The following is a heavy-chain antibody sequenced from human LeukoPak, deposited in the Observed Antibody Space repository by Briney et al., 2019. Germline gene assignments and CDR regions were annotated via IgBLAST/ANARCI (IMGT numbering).Heavy chain of an antibody. CDR1: GGSINSTRYY. CDR3: ATGSVTTRYYYFFHMDV. J-gene: IGHJ6*03. CDR2: IYYGGNS. D-gene: IGHD4-17*01. V-gene: IGHV4-39*01. Sequence: PSETLSLTCTVSGGSINSTRYYWGWIRQPPGKGLEWIGSIYYGGNSYYNPSLKSRVTISVDTSKSQFSLKLPSVTAADTAVYSCATGSVTTRYYYFFHMDVWGKGTSVTVS.